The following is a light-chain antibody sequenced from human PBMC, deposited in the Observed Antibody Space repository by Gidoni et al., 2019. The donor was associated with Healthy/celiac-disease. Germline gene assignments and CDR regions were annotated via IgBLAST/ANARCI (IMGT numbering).Light chain of an antibody. J-gene: IGLJ2*01. CDR2: EVS. V-gene: IGLV2-14*01. CDR1: SSDGGGYHY. CDR3: SSYTSSSLVV. Sequence: QSALTQPASVSGSPGQSISISCTGTSSDGGGYHYVSWYQQHPGKAPKLMIYEVSNRPSGVPDRFSGSKSGNTASLTISGLQAEDEADYYCSSYTSSSLVVFGGGTKLTV.